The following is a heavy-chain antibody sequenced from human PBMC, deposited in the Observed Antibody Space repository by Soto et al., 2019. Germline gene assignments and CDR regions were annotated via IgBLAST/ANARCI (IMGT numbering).Heavy chain of an antibody. Sequence: TPSLTCTVSGGSIGSGGYYWSWIRQHXGKGLEWISXLYYSXTTYYKHSLKXXFTISVDXXKNHLSLKPRSVTAPDKDVHYCARDEPYLWFSSWGQGTLVTVYS. CDR3: ARDEPYLWFSS. V-gene: IGHV4-31*01. CDR1: GGSIGSGGYY. D-gene: IGHD3-10*01. J-gene: IGHJ5*02. CDR2: LYYSXTT.